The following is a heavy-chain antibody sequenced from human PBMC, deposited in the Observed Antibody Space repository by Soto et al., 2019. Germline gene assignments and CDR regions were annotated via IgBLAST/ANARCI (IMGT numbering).Heavy chain of an antibody. D-gene: IGHD2-15*01. CDR2: LSGGGDAT. V-gene: IGHV3-23*01. CDR3: ARKVSWSTGRPDLWYFDL. CDR1: GFTFSGYA. Sequence: EVQLLDSGGGLVQPGGSLRLSCAASGFTFSGYALTWVRQAPGKGLEWVSALSGGGDATFYADSVKGRFTISRDNSKNTLYLQMNPLRAEDTAVYYCARKVSWSTGRPDLWYFDLWGRGTLVTVSS. J-gene: IGHJ2*01.